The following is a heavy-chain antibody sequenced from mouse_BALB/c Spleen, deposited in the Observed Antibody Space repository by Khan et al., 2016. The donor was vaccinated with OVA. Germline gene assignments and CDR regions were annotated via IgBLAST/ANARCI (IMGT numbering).Heavy chain of an antibody. CDR3: ARVGYAGTMDY. CDR1: GYTFTNNG. Sequence: QIQLVQSGPELKKPGETVKISCKASGYTFTNNGMNWVKQNPGKGLKWMGWINTYTGEPTYDNDFKGRFAFSLETSATTAYLQINNLKNEDMATYFCARVGYAGTMDYWGQGTSVTVSS. V-gene: IGHV9-1*02. D-gene: IGHD4-1*01. CDR2: INTYTGEP. J-gene: IGHJ4*01.